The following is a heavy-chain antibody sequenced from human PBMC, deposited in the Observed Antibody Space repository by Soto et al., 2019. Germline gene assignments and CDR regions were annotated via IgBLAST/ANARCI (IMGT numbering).Heavy chain of an antibody. CDR2: ISWNSGSI. CDR3: ARDLVVVAAIDY. V-gene: IGHV3-9*01. CDR1: GFTFDDYA. D-gene: IGHD2-15*01. Sequence: EVQLVESGGGLVQPGRSLRLSCAASGFTFDDYAMHWVRQAPGKGLEWVSGISWNSGSIGYADSVKGRFTISRDNAKNSLYLQMNSLRAEDTALYYCARDLVVVAAIDYWGQGTLVTVSS. J-gene: IGHJ4*02.